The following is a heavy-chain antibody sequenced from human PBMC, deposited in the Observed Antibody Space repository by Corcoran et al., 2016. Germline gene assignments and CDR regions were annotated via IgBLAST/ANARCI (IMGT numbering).Heavy chain of an antibody. CDR3: AKDHYVFWSGYLFLGYYYGMDV. D-gene: IGHD3-3*01. V-gene: IGHV3-30*18. Sequence: QVQLVEAGGGVVQPGRSLRLSCAASGFTFSSYGMHWVRQAPGKGLEWVAVISYDGSNKYYADSVKGRFTISRDNSKNTLYLQMNSLRAEDTAVYYCAKDHYVFWSGYLFLGYYYGMDVWGQGTTVTVSS. CDR2: ISYDGSNK. CDR1: GFTFSSYG. J-gene: IGHJ6*02.